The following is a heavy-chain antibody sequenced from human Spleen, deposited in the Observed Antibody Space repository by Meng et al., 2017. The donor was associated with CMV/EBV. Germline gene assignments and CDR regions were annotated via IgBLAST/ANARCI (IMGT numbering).Heavy chain of an antibody. Sequence: SGFTFSSYSMSWVRQAPGKGLQWVSLIYGGGTRTYYADSVKGRFTISRDNSKNTLSLQMNSLRAEDTAVYYCAKGKWDLTDDTLDIWGQGTMVTVSS. CDR2: IYGGGTRT. V-gene: IGHV3-23*03. D-gene: IGHD1-26*01. CDR3: AKGKWDLTDDTLDI. CDR1: GFTFSSYS. J-gene: IGHJ3*02.